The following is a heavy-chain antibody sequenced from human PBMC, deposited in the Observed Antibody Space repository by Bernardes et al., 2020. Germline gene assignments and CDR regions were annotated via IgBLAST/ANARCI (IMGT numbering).Heavy chain of an antibody. J-gene: IGHJ5*02. Sequence: GGSLRLSCAASGFTFSSYDMSWVRQAPGKGLEWVSGISGSGGSTYYADSVKGRFTISRDISKNTLYLQMISLRAEDTAVYYCARGCQYQLLRRTHNWFDPWGQGTLVTVSS. CDR3: ARGCQYQLLRRTHNWFDP. V-gene: IGHV3-23*01. CDR1: GFTFSSYD. CDR2: ISGSGGST. D-gene: IGHD2-2*01.